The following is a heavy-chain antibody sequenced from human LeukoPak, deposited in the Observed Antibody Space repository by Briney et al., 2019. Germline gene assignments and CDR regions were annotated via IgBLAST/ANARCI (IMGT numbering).Heavy chain of an antibody. CDR2: IRSKAYGGTT. Sequence: PGRSLRLSCTASGFTFGDYAMSWVRQAPGKGLEWVGFIRSKAYGGTTEYAASVKGRSTISRDDSKSVAYLQMNSLKTEDTAVYYCTGRFLEWLLYSDYWGQGTLVTVSS. CDR1: GFTFGDYA. D-gene: IGHD3-3*01. J-gene: IGHJ4*02. CDR3: TGRFLEWLLYSDY. V-gene: IGHV3-49*04.